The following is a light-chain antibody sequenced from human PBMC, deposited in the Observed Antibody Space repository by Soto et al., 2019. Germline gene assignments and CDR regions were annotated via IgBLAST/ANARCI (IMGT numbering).Light chain of an antibody. CDR1: QSVSIW. Sequence: DLPITQSPSTLSASVGDTGTIPCPASQSVSIWLAWYQKKPGKAPKVLIWDASTLQSGVPSRFSGSGSGTEFTLTISSLQPEDFATYYCLQHNSYPPTFGQGTKVDIK. J-gene: IGKJ1*01. CDR3: LQHNSYPPT. V-gene: IGKV1-5*01. CDR2: DAS.